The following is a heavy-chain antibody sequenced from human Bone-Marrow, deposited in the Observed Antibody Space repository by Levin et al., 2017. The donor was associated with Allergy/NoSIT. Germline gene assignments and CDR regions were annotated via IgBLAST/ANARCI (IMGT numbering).Heavy chain of an antibody. V-gene: IGHV2-70*01. D-gene: IGHD2-15*01. CDR1: GFSLSTSGMC. Sequence: TLSLTCTFSGFSLSTSGMCVSWIRQPPGKALEWLALIDWDDDKYYSTSLKTRLTISKDTSKNQVVLTMTNMDPVDTATYYCARISILAGWFDPWGQGTLVTVSS. CDR3: ARISILAGWFDP. CDR2: IDWDDDK. J-gene: IGHJ5*02.